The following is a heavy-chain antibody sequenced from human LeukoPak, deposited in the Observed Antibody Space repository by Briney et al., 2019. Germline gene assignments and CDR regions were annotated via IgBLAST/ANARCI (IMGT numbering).Heavy chain of an antibody. Sequence: GGSLRLSCAASGFTFSSYAMSWVRQAPGKGLEWVSAISGSGGSTYYADSVKGRFTISRDNSKNTLYLQMNSLRAEDTAVYYCAKDLPTYSSGWSTLDCWGQGTLVTVSS. CDR3: AKDLPTYSSGWSTLDC. D-gene: IGHD6-19*01. J-gene: IGHJ4*02. V-gene: IGHV3-23*01. CDR2: ISGSGGST. CDR1: GFTFSSYA.